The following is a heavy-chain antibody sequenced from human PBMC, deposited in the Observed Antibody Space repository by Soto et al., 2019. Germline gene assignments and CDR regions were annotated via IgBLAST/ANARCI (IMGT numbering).Heavy chain of an antibody. Sequence: PSETLSLTCTVSGGSISSGDYYWSWIRQPPGKGLEWIGYIYYSGSTYYNPSLKSRVTISVDTSTSTAYMELSSLRSEDTAVYYCARDFGSYSSSLDYWGQGTLVTVSS. CDR3: ARDFGSYSSSLDY. J-gene: IGHJ4*02. V-gene: IGHV4-30-4*01. CDR1: GGSISSGDYY. D-gene: IGHD6-13*01. CDR2: IYYSGST.